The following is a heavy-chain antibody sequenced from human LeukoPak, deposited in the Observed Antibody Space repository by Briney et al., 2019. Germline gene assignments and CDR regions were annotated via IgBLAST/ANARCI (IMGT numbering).Heavy chain of an antibody. D-gene: IGHD1-26*01. V-gene: IGHV4-39*07. J-gene: IGHJ4*02. Sequence: KPSEPLSLTCTVSGGSISSSSYYWGWIRQPPGKGLEWIASIYYSGSTYYHPSLKSRVTISVDTSKSQFSLKLSSVTAADSAVYYCAREGGSYAIGYWGQGTLVTVSS. CDR1: GGSISSSSYY. CDR2: IYYSGST. CDR3: AREGGSYAIGY.